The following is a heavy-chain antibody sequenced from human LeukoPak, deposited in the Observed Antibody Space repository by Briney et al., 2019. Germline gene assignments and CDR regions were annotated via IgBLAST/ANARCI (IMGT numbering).Heavy chain of an antibody. CDR3: ARLYSSSWYDYYYYYMDV. D-gene: IGHD6-13*01. CDR2: ISSSSSYI. CDR1: GITFSSYS. V-gene: IGHV3-21*01. Sequence: GGSLRLSCAASGITFSSYSMNWVRQAPGKGLEWVSSISSSSSYIYYADSVKGRFTISRDNAKNSLYLQMNSLRAEDTAVYYCARLYSSSWYDYYYYYMDVWGKGTTVTVSS. J-gene: IGHJ6*03.